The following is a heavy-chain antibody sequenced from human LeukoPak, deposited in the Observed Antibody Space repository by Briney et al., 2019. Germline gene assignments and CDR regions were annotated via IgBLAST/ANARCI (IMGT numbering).Heavy chain of an antibody. Sequence: SETLSLTCTVSGGSISSYYWSWIRQPAGKGLEWIGRIYTSGSTNYNPSLKSRVTMSVDTSKNQFSLKLSSVTAAGTAVYYCARSIFGVVKGDNWFDPWGQGTLVTVSS. CDR1: GGSISSYY. J-gene: IGHJ5*02. V-gene: IGHV4-4*07. CDR3: ARSIFGVVKGDNWFDP. CDR2: IYTSGST. D-gene: IGHD3-3*01.